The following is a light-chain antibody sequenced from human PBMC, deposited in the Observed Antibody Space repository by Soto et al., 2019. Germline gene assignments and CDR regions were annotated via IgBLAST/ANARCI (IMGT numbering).Light chain of an antibody. CDR2: GVS. J-gene: IGKJ1*01. V-gene: IGKV3-20*01. CDR1: QSVRSSY. CDR3: QQYGTSPMT. Sequence: EIVLTQSPGTLSLSPGERATLSCRSSQSVRSSYLAWYQQKLGQAPRLLIYGVSNRATGIPDRFSGSGSGTEFTLTISRLESEDFAVYYCQQYGTSPMTFGQGTKVEI.